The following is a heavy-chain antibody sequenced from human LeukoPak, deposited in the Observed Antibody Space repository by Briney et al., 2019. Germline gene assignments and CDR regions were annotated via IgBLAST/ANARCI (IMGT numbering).Heavy chain of an antibody. CDR3: ARGRGITTVRGALDY. Sequence: SETLSLTCAVYGGSFSGYYWSWIRQPPGKGLEWIGEINHSGSTNYNPSLKSRVTISVDTSKNQFSLKLSSVTAADTAVYYCARGRGITTVRGALDYWGQGTLVTVSS. CDR2: INHSGST. V-gene: IGHV4-34*01. J-gene: IGHJ4*02. CDR1: GGSFSGYY. D-gene: IGHD3-10*01.